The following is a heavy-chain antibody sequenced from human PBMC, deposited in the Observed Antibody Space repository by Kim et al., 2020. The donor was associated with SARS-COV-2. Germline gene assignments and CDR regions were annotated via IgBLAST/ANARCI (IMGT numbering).Heavy chain of an antibody. Sequence: SETLSLTCTVSGGSISSGDYYWSWIRQPPGKGLEWIGYIYYSGSTYYNPSLKSRVTISVDTSKNQFSLKLSSVTAADTAVYYCARGGADYGDYGLGYWGQGTLVTVSS. V-gene: IGHV4-30-4*01. CDR1: GGSISSGDYY. CDR3: ARGGADYGDYGLGY. D-gene: IGHD4-17*01. J-gene: IGHJ4*02. CDR2: IYYSGST.